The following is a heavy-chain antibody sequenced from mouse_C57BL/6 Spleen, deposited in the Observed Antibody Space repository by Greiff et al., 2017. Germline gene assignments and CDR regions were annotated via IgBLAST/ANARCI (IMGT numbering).Heavy chain of an antibody. CDR3: ARALRGFYAMDY. V-gene: IGHV1-85*01. Sequence: QVQLQQSGPELVKPGASVKLSCKASGYTFTSYDINWGKQRPGQGLEWSGWIYPRDGSNKYNEKFKGKATLTVDTSSSTAYMELHSLTSEDSAVYVCARALRGFYAMDYWGQGTSVTVSS. CDR1: GYTFTSYD. CDR2: IYPRDGSN. D-gene: IGHD2-12*01. J-gene: IGHJ4*01.